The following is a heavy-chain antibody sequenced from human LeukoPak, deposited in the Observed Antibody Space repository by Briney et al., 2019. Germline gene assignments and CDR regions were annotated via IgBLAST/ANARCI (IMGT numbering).Heavy chain of an antibody. J-gene: IGHJ4*02. Sequence: GGSLRLSCAASGFTVSTNYMSWVRQAPGKGLEWVSVFYSGGDRYYADSVKGRFTISRDNSKNTVYLQMNSLRPEDTAVYYCARNSVAGTGNYWGQGTLVTVSS. CDR1: GFTVSTNY. CDR3: ARNSVAGTGNY. D-gene: IGHD6-19*01. CDR2: FYSGGDR. V-gene: IGHV3-53*01.